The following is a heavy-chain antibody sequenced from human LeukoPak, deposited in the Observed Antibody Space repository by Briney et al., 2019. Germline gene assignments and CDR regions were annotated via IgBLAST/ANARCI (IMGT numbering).Heavy chain of an antibody. D-gene: IGHD2-2*01. CDR1: GFTFSSYS. CDR3: ASLVVVPAAINYYYYGMDV. J-gene: IGHJ6*02. V-gene: IGHV3-21*01. CDR2: ISSSSSYI. Sequence: GGSLRLSCAASGFTFSSYSMNLVRQAPGKGLEWVSSISSSSSYIYYADSVKGRFTISRDNAKNSLYLQMNSLRAEDTAVYYCASLVVVPAAINYYYYGMDVWGQGTTVTVSS.